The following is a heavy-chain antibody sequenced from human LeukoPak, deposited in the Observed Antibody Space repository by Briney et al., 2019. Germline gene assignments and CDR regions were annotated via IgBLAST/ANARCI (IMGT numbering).Heavy chain of an antibody. Sequence: PSETLSLTCTVSGGSISSSSYYWGWIRQPPGKGLEWIGSIYYSGSTYYNPSLKSRVTISVDTSKNQFSLKLSSVTAADTAVYYCARRRGYSYGCGYWGQGTLVTASS. CDR3: ARRRGYSYGCGY. J-gene: IGHJ4*02. CDR2: IYYSGST. V-gene: IGHV4-39*01. CDR1: GGSISSSSYY. D-gene: IGHD5-18*01.